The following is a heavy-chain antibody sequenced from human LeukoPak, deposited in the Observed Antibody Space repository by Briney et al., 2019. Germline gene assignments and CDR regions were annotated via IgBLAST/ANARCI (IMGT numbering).Heavy chain of an antibody. D-gene: IGHD1/OR15-1a*01. J-gene: IGHJ5*02. CDR2: IYYSGST. V-gene: IGHV4-31*11. CDR3: ARDRTNWFDP. Sequence: SETLSLTCAVYGGSFSGYYWSWIRQHPGKGLEWIGYIYYSGSTYYNPSLKSRVTISVDTSKNQFSLKLSSVTAADTAVYYCARDRTNWFDPWGQGTLVTVSS. CDR1: GGSFSGYY.